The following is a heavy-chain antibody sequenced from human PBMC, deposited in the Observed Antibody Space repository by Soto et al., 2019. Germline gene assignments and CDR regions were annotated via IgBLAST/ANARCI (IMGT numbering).Heavy chain of an antibody. CDR3: AKDTYYHDSSGYYVFDY. D-gene: IGHD3-22*01. CDR1: DFTFSSYG. Sequence: QVQLVESGGGVVQPGRSLTLSCAASDFTFSSYGIHWVRQAPGKGLEWVAVISYDGSNKQYGDSVKGRLTMSRDNSKNTVHLQMSSLRVEDTAVYYCAKDTYYHDSSGYYVFDYWGQGTPVTVSS. J-gene: IGHJ4*01. CDR2: ISYDGSNK. V-gene: IGHV3-30*18.